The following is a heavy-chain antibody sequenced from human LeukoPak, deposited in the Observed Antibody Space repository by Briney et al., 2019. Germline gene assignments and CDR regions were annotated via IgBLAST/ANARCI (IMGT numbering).Heavy chain of an antibody. CDR1: GGSISSSSYY. Sequence: SETLSLTCTVSGGSISSSSYYWGWIRQPPGKGLEWIGSIYYSGSTYYNPSLKSRVTISVDTSKNQFSLKLSSVTAADTAVYYCARTHPYDILTGYRYYFDYWGQGTLVTVSS. J-gene: IGHJ4*02. CDR2: IYYSGST. CDR3: ARTHPYDILTGYRYYFDY. V-gene: IGHV4-39*07. D-gene: IGHD3-9*01.